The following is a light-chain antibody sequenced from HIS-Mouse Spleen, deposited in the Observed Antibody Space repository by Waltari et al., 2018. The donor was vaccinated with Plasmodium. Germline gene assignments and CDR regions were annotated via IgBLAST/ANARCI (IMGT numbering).Light chain of an antibody. V-gene: IGLV3-10*01. CDR1: ALPKKY. CDR3: YSTDSSGNHRV. J-gene: IGLJ3*02. CDR2: EDS. Sequence: SYELTQPPSVSVSPGQTARITCSGDALPKKYAYWYQQKSGQAPVLVIYEDSKRPSGIPESFSGSSSGTMATLTSSGAQGEDEADYYCYSTDSSGNHRVFGGGTKLTVL.